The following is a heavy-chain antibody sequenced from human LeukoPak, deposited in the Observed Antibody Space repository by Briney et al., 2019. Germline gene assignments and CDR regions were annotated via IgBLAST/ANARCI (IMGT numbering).Heavy chain of an antibody. D-gene: IGHD2-2*02. J-gene: IGHJ5*02. V-gene: IGHV1-69*13. CDR2: IIPIFGTA. Sequence: ASVKVSCKASGGTFSSYAISWVRQAPGQGLDWMGGIIPIFGTANYAQKFQGRVTITADESTRTAYMELSSPRSEDTAVYYCARVTGGRYCSTTSCYMRGWFDPWGQGTLVTVSS. CDR3: ARVTGGRYCSTTSCYMRGWFDP. CDR1: GGTFSSYA.